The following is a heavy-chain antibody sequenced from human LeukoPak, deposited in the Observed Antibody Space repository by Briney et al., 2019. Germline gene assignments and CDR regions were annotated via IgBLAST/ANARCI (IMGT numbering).Heavy chain of an antibody. Sequence: GGSLRLSCAASGFTFSRYWMSWMRWVRPAPGKGLGWVANIKQDGSEKYYVDSVKGRFTISRDNTKNSLYLQMNSLRAEDTAVYYCARSSVTYGMDVWGQGTTVTVSS. CDR1: GFTFSRYW. CDR3: ARSSVTYGMDV. J-gene: IGHJ6*02. CDR2: IKQDGSEK. V-gene: IGHV3-7*01. D-gene: IGHD2-21*02.